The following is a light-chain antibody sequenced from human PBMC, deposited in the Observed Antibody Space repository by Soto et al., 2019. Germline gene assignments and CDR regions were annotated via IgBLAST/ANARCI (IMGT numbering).Light chain of an antibody. V-gene: IGLV2-11*01. J-gene: IGLJ2*01. CDR1: SSDVGGYNY. Sequence: QSALTQPRSVSGSPGQSVTISCTGTSSDVGGYNYVSWYQQYPGKAPKVIIYDVSKRPSGVPDRFSGSKSGNTASLTISGLQAEDEADYYCCSYAGSVVVFGGGTKLTVL. CDR3: CSYAGSVVV. CDR2: DVS.